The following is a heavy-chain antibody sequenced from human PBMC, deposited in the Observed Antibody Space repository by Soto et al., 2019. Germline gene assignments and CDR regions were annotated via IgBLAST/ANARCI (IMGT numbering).Heavy chain of an antibody. V-gene: IGHV4-4*02. CDR3: ARDQGSHPGD. CDR1: GVSISSDNW. CDR2: IHHSGST. Sequence: QVQLQESGPGLVRPSGTVSLTCAVSGVSISSDNWWCWVRQPPGKALEWIGEIHHSGSTNYNPSLKSRVTMSVVPSKDLFSLTLNSVPAADTAFYYCARDQGSHPGDWGQGTLVSVSS. D-gene: IGHD6-13*01. J-gene: IGHJ4*02.